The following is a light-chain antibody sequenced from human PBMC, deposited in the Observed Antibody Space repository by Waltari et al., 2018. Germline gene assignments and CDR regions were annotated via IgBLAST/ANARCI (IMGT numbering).Light chain of an antibody. CDR2: WAS. J-gene: IGKJ1*01. V-gene: IGKV4-1*01. Sequence: DIVMTQSPDSLAVSLGERATINCKSSQSVLYSANNKNYLAWYQQKPGQPPKLLIYWASTRESGVPERLSGSGSGTDFTLTISSLQAEDVAVYYCQQYYSTPRTFGQGTKVEIK. CDR1: QSVLYSANNKNY. CDR3: QQYYSTPRT.